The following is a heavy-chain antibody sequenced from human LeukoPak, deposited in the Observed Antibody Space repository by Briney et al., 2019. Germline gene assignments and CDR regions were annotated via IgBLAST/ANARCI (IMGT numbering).Heavy chain of an antibody. D-gene: IGHD1-26*01. CDR2: IYYSGST. J-gene: IGHJ4*02. CDR1: GGSISSSSYY. CDR3: ASGMSKWEQRLDY. Sequence: NPSETLSLTCTVSGGSISSSSYYWGWIRQPPGKGLEWIGSIYYSGSTNYNPSLKSRVTISVDTSKNQFSLKLSSVTAADTAVYYCASGMSKWEQRLDYWGQGTLVTVSS. V-gene: IGHV4-39*07.